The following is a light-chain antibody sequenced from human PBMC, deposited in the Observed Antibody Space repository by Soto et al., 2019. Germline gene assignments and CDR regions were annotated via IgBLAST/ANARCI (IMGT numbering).Light chain of an antibody. Sequence: EIVLTQSPATLSLSPGERATLSCRASQSVRSFLAWYQQKPGQAPRLLIYDASNTATGIPAKFSGSGSGTDFTLTISSLEPEDFAVYYCQQRYNGWTFGQGTQVEVK. CDR3: QQRYNGWT. J-gene: IGKJ1*01. V-gene: IGKV3-11*01. CDR1: QSVRSF. CDR2: DAS.